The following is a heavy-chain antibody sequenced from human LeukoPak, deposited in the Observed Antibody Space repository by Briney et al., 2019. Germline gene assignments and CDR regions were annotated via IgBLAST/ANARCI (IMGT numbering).Heavy chain of an antibody. CDR3: ARERTTVTRSDAFDI. D-gene: IGHD4-11*01. CDR1: GGTFSSYA. Sequence: GASVKVSCKASGGTFSSYAISWVRQAPGQGLEWMGGIIPIFGTANYAQKFQGRVTITADESTSTAYMELSSLRSEDTAVYYCARERTTVTRSDAFDIWGQGTMVTVSS. J-gene: IGHJ3*02. V-gene: IGHV1-69*13. CDR2: IIPIFGTA.